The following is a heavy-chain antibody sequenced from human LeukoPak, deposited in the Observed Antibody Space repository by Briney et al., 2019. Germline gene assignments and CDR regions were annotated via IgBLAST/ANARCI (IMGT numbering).Heavy chain of an antibody. CDR3: ARVSPTGGLAY. V-gene: IGHV4-59*01. J-gene: IGHJ4*02. Sequence: ASETLSLTCTVSGGSITNYYWIWIRQPPGKGLEWIGYIYYNGSTNYNPSLKSRVALSVDTSKNQFSLEVNSVTPTDAAVYFCARVSPTGGLAYWGQGALVTVSS. CDR1: GGSITNYY. D-gene: IGHD1-1*01. CDR2: IYYNGST.